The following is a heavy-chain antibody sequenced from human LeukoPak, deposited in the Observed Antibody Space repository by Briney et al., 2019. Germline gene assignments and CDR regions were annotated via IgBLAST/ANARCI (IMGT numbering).Heavy chain of an antibody. CDR2: IYYSGSA. Sequence: SETLSLTCTVSGGSISSSSYYWGWIRQPPGKGLEWIGSIYYSGSAYYNPSLKSRVTISVDPSKNQFSLKLSSVTAADTAVYYCARHSGYSYGYAYYYYYMDVWGKGTTVTVSS. V-gene: IGHV4-39*01. CDR1: GGSISSSSYY. D-gene: IGHD5-18*01. CDR3: ARHSGYSYGYAYYYYYMDV. J-gene: IGHJ6*03.